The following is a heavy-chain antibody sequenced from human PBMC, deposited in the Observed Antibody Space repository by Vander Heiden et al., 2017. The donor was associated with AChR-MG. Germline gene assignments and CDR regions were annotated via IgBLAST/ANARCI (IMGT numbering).Heavy chain of an antibody. Sequence: EVQLVESGGGLVKPGVSLRLSCAASGFPVRNAWMTWVRQALGKGLEWVGRIKSKIDGGTTDYAEPVKGRFMISRDDSKNMLYLQMNSLKTEDTAFYYCTTDSAVSRVDYWGQGTLVTVSS. CDR2: IKSKIDGGTT. D-gene: IGHD6-13*01. J-gene: IGHJ4*02. V-gene: IGHV3-15*01. CDR3: TTDSAVSRVDY. CDR1: GFPVRNAW.